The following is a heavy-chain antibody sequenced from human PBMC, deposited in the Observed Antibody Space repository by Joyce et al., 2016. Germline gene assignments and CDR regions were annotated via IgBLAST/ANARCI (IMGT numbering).Heavy chain of an antibody. CDR2: ILDDGNNQ. V-gene: IGHV3-30*03. CDR1: GFTFSNYG. CDR3: ASGEIYGGNPEHFQV. Sequence: QVHLVESGGGVVQPGRSLRLSCAVSGFTFSNYGMHWVRQAPGKGLDWVAAILDDGNNQDYEDAVKGRFTVSRDNARNTLVLQMDSLRTENSAVYYCASGEIYGGNPEHFQVWGQGTLVIVAA. J-gene: IGHJ1*01. D-gene: IGHD4-23*01.